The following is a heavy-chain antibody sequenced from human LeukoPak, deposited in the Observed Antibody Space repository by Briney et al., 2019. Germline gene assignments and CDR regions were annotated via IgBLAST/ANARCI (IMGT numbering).Heavy chain of an antibody. D-gene: IGHD2-2*01. CDR3: AKDRRACSSSSCYYRFDY. J-gene: IGHJ4*02. CDR2: ISDSGGST. V-gene: IGHV3-23*01. CDR1: EFTFSSYA. Sequence: GGSLRLSCVASEFTFSSYAMSWVRQAPGKGLEWVSAISDSGGSTYYADSVKGRFTISRDNSKNTVYLQMNSLRAEDTAVYYCAKDRRACSSSSCYYRFDYWGQGTLVTVSS.